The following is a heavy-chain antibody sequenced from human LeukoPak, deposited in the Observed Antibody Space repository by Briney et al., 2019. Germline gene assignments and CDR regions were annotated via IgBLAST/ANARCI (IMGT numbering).Heavy chain of an antibody. CDR1: GYTFTSYG. CDR2: ISAYNGNT. D-gene: IGHD2-2*02. Sequence: ASVKVSCKASGYTFTSYGISWVRQAPGQGLEWMGWISAYNGNTNYAQKLQGRVTMTTDTSTSTAYMELRSLRSDDTAVYYCGRIVVVPAAIRYYYYYMDVWGKGTTVTVSS. CDR3: GRIVVVPAAIRYYYYYMDV. J-gene: IGHJ6*03. V-gene: IGHV1-18*01.